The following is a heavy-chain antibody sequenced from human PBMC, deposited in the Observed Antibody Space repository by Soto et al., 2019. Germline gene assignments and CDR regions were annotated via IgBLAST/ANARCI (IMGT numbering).Heavy chain of an antibody. CDR3: TRDIGGRGAF. Sequence: EVQLVESGGGLVQPGGSLRLSCAASGFTFSSYWMHWVRQVPGKGLVWVSRIDEYGSTINYADSVKGRFTITRDNAKSTLYLEMNSLRAEDTALYYSTRDIGGRGAFWGQGTLVTVSS. V-gene: IGHV3-74*01. D-gene: IGHD3-16*01. CDR1: GFTFSSYW. J-gene: IGHJ4*02. CDR2: IDEYGSTI.